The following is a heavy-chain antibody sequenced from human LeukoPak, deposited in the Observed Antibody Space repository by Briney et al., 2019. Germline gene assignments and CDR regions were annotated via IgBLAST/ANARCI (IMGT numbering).Heavy chain of an antibody. CDR3: ARDSKQWLNYYYYGMDV. D-gene: IGHD6-19*01. CDR1: GGSISSSNW. Sequence: PSETLSLTCAVSGGSISSSNWWSWVRQPPGKGLEWIGEIYHSGSTNYNPSLKSRVTISVDKSKNQFSLKLSSVTAADTAVYYCARDSKQWLNYYYYGMDVWGKGTTVTASS. J-gene: IGHJ6*04. CDR2: IYHSGST. V-gene: IGHV4-4*02.